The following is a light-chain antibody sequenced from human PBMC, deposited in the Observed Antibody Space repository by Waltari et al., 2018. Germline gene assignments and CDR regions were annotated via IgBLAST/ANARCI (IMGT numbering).Light chain of an antibody. CDR1: SGSLASTF. CDR3: QSYDTTTHWV. V-gene: IGLV6-57*02. Sequence: NFMLTQPHSASESPGKPVIISCTGRSGSLASTFAQCNPQRPGSAPTTVIFEDNERPSGVPDRFSGSIDSSSNSASLTISGLRTEDEADYYCQSYDTTTHWVFGGGTKLTVL. CDR2: EDN. J-gene: IGLJ3*02.